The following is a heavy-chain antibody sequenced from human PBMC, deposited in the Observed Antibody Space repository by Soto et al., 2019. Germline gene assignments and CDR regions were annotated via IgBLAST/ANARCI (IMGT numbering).Heavy chain of an antibody. D-gene: IGHD2-21*01. CDR1: GDSISSTHW. CDR2: VYHSGST. CDR3: ATLPPRIVVTVLPIPT. J-gene: IGHJ5*02. Sequence: QVYLHQSGPGLVKPSGTLSLTCAVSGDSISSTHWWTWVRQTPGKGLEWIGEVYHSGSTSYNPSLKSRVTISVDKSNNQFSLKLTSVTAADTAVYYCATLPPRIVVTVLPIPTWGKGNLVSVSS. V-gene: IGHV4-4*02.